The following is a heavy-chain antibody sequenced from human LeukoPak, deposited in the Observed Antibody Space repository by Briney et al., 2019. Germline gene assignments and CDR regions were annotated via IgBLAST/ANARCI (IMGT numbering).Heavy chain of an antibody. CDR1: GYTFTGYY. D-gene: IGHD3-10*01. CDR3: ARDRAPPDGSGRF. CDR2: INPNSGGT. J-gene: IGHJ4*02. Sequence: ASVKVSCKASGYTFTGYYMHWVRQAPGQGLEWMGWINPNSGGTNYAQKFQGRVTMTRDTSISTAYMELSRLRSDDTAVYYCARDRAPPDGSGRFWGQGTLVTVSS. V-gene: IGHV1-2*02.